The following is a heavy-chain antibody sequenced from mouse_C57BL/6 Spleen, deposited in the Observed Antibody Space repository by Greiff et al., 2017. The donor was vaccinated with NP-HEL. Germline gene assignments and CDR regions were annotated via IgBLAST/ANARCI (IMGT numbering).Heavy chain of an antibody. J-gene: IGHJ3*01. CDR2: ISDGGSYT. V-gene: IGHV5-4*01. Sequence: EVQRVESGGGLVKPGGSLKLSCAASGFTFSSYAMSWVRQTPEKRLEWVATISDGGSYTYYPDNVKGRFTISRDNAKNNLYLQMSHLKSEDTAMYYCARDQGMVTGEFAYWGQGTLVTVSA. CDR1: GFTFSSYA. D-gene: IGHD2-2*01. CDR3: ARDQGMVTGEFAY.